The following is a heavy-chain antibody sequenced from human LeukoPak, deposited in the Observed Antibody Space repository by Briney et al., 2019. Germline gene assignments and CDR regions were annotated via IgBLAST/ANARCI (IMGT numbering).Heavy chain of an antibody. D-gene: IGHD1-26*01. Sequence: SETLSLTCAVYGGSFSGYYWSWIRQPPGKGLEWIGEINHSGSTNYNPSLKSRVTISVDTSKNQFSLKLSSVTAADTAVYYCAKKSGSYWGFDPWGQGTLVTVSS. J-gene: IGHJ5*02. CDR3: AKKSGSYWGFDP. CDR1: GGSFSGYY. V-gene: IGHV4-34*01. CDR2: INHSGST.